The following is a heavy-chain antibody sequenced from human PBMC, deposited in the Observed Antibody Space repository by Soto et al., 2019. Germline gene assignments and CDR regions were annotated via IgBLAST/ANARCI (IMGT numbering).Heavy chain of an antibody. CDR2: IYPGDSDT. V-gene: IGHV5-51*01. CDR3: ARVVVVAATGDYYYYYGMDV. CDR1: GYSFTSYW. D-gene: IGHD2-15*01. J-gene: IGHJ6*02. Sequence: GESLKISCKGSGYSFTSYWIGWVRQMPGKGLEWMGIIYPGDSDTRYSPSFQGQVTISADKSISTAYLQWSSLKASDTAMYYCARVVVVAATGDYYYYYGMDVWGQGTTVTVSS.